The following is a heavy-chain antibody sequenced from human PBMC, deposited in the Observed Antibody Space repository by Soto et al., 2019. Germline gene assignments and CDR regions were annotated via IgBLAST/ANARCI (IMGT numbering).Heavy chain of an antibody. J-gene: IGHJ4*02. CDR2: INHSGST. CDR3: ARGRVSTQSPLRY. V-gene: IGHV4-34*01. CDR1: GGSFSGYY. D-gene: IGHD6-13*01. Sequence: SETLSLTCAVYGGSFSGYYWSWIRQPPGKGLEWIGEINHSGSTNYNPSLKSRVTVSVDTSKNQFSLKLSSVTAADTAVYYCARGRVSTQSPLRYWGQGTLVTVSS.